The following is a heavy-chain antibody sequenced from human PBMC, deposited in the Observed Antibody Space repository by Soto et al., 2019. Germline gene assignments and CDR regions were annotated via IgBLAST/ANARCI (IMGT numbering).Heavy chain of an antibody. CDR3: AQSLRSFGLGAERGNCFDP. V-gene: IGHV2-5*02. J-gene: IGHJ5*02. D-gene: IGHD3-16*01. CDR2: IYWDDDK. CDR1: GFSLSTTGVG. Sequence: QITLKESGPTLVRPTQTLTLTCTFSGFSLSTTGVGVGWIRQPPGKALEWLALIYWDDDKRYSPSLQNRLTITKDTSKNQLTLTMTNMDPVDTATYYWAQSLRSFGLGAERGNCFDPWGQGTLVTVSS.